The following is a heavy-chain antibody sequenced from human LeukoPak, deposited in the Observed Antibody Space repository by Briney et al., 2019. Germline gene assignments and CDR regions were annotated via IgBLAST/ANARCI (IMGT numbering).Heavy chain of an antibody. D-gene: IGHD6-13*01. J-gene: IGHJ5*02. CDR3: ARAYIAAAGLNWFDP. Sequence: PSETLSLTCAVYGGSFSGYYWSWIRQPPGKGLEWIGEINHSGSTNYNPSLKSRVTISVDTSKNQFSLKLSSVTAADTAVYYCARAYIAAAGLNWFDPWGQGTLVTVSS. V-gene: IGHV4-34*01. CDR2: INHSGST. CDR1: GGSFSGYY.